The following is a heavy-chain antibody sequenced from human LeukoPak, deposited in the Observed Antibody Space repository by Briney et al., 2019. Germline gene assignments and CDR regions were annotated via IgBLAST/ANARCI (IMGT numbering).Heavy chain of an antibody. J-gene: IGHJ4*02. CDR2: INHSGST. CDR1: GGSFSGYY. CDR3: ARGGYNSY. D-gene: IGHD5-12*01. V-gene: IGHV4-34*01. Sequence: SETLSLTCAVYGGSFSGYYWSCIRQPPGKGLEWIGEINHSGSTNYNPSLKSRVTISVDTSKNQFSLKLSSVTAADTAVYYCARGGYNSYWGQGTLVTVSS.